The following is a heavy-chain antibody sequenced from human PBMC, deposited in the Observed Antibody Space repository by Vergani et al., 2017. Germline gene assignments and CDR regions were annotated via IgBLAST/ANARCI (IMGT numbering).Heavy chain of an antibody. CDR1: GFTFSSYA. J-gene: IGHJ4*02. Sequence: QVQLVESGGGVVQPGRSLRLSCAASGFTFSSYAMHWVRQAPGKGLEWVAVISYDGSNKNYADSVKGRFTISRDNSKNTLYLQMNSLRAEDTAVYYCARAPTVQQLVLSYWGQGTLVTVSS. CDR3: ARAPTVQQLVLSY. CDR2: ISYDGSNK. D-gene: IGHD6-13*01. V-gene: IGHV3-30*01.